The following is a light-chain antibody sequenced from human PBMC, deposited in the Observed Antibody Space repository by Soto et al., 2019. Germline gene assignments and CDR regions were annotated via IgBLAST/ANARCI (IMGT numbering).Light chain of an antibody. V-gene: IGKV3-15*01. CDR2: DAS. J-gene: IGKJ5*01. CDR1: QNIGTY. Sequence: EIVLTQSPATLSLSAGERATLSCRASQNIGTYLDWYQQKPGQAPRLLIYDASTRATGIPDRFSGGGSGTEFTLTISSLQSEDFVVYYCQQYNSWPPITFGQGTRLEIK. CDR3: QQYNSWPPIT.